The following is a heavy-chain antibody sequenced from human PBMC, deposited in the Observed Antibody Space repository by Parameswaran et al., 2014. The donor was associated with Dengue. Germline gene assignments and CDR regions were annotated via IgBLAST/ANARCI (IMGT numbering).Heavy chain of an antibody. Sequence: VRQMPGKGLEWIGEINHSGSTNYNPSLKSRVTISVDTSKNQFSLKLSSVTAADTAVYYCARSVYYYDSSGYSPPTRRFYGMDVWGQGTTVTVSS. CDR2: INHSGST. CDR3: ARSVYYYDSSGYSPPTRRFYGMDV. D-gene: IGHD3-22*01. J-gene: IGHJ6*02. V-gene: IGHV4-34*01.